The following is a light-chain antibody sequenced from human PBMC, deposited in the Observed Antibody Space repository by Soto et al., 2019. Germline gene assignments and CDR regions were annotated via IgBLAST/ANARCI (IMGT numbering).Light chain of an antibody. CDR3: QQYGSSGT. V-gene: IGKV3-20*01. CDR1: QSVSIN. J-gene: IGKJ1*01. CDR2: GAS. Sequence: EIGMTQSPATLSVSTGERATLSCRASQSVSINLAWYQQKPGQAPRLLIYGASTRATGIPDRFSGSGSGTDFTLTISRLEPEDFAVYYCQQYGSSGTFGQGTKVDIK.